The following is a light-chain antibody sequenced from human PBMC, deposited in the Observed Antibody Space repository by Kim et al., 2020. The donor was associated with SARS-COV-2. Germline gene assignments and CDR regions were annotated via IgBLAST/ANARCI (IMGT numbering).Light chain of an antibody. J-gene: IGLJ2*01. CDR3: AAWDDSLSGHVV. V-gene: IGLV1-47*01. CDR1: SSNIGSNY. CDR2: RNN. Sequence: QRVTISCSRSSSNIGSNYVYWYQQPPGTAPKLLIYRNNQRPSGVPDRFSGSKSGTSASLAISGLRSEDEADYYCAAWDDSLSGHVVFGGGTKLTVL.